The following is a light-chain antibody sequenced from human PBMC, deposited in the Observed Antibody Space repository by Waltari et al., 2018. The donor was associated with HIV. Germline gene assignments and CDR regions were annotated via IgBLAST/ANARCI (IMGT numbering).Light chain of an antibody. CDR1: ALPKKY. V-gene: IGLV3-10*01. CDR3: YSTDSSGNYVV. CDR2: EDS. Sequence: SYELTQPPSVSVSPGQTARITCSGDALPKKYAYWYQQKSGQAPMLVTYEDSKRPSGIPGRFSGSSSGTMATLTISGAQVEDEADYYCYSTDSSGNYVVFGGGTKLTVL. J-gene: IGLJ2*01.